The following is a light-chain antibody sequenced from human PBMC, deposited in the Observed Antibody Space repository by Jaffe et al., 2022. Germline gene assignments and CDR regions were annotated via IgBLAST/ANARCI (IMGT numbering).Light chain of an antibody. CDR3: QSADSSGPGV. J-gene: IGLJ3*02. CDR1: ALPKQY. V-gene: IGLV3-25*03. CDR2: KDS. Sequence: SYELTQPPSVSVSPGQTARITCSGDALPKQYAYWYQQKPGQAPVLVIYKDSERPSGIPERFSGSSSGTTVTLTISGVQAEDEADYYCQSADSSGPGVFGGGTKLTVL.